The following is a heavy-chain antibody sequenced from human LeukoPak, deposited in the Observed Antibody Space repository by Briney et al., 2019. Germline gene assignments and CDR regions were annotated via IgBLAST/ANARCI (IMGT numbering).Heavy chain of an antibody. CDR1: GFTFSSYA. J-gene: IGHJ4*02. CDR3: ALRDGALYYFDY. V-gene: IGHV3-23*01. D-gene: IGHD5-24*01. Sequence: GGSLGLSCAASGFTFSSYAMSWVRQAPGKGLEWVSAISGSGGSTYYADSVKGRFTISRDNSKNTLYLQMNSLRAEDTAVYYSALRDGALYYFDYWGQGTLVTVSS. CDR2: ISGSGGST.